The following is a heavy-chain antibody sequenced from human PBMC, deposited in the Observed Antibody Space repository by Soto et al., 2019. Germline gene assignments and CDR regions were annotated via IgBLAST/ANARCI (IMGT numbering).Heavy chain of an antibody. CDR1: GESFSGYY. J-gene: IGHJ4*02. Sequence: SLTCVVYGESFSGYYWSWFRQPPGQTLEWIGDIDHSGSTHYNPSLKSRLTISIDPPKNHFSLGLTAVTAADAGTYFCSRGRPPRYWGQGTLVTVSS. CDR3: SRGRPPRY. V-gene: IGHV4-34*01. CDR2: IDHSGST.